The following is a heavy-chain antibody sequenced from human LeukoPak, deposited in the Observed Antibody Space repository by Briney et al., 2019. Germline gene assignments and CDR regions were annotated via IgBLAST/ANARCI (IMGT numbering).Heavy chain of an antibody. V-gene: IGHV3-7*01. J-gene: IGHJ4*02. CDR1: GFTFSCHW. CDR3: TRDRSRAEDD. D-gene: IGHD1-14*01. CDR2: INQGGSDK. Sequence: GGSLRLSCAASGFTFSCHWMSWVRQAPGKGLEWVANINQGGSDKYYVDSVKGRFTISRDNANNLLYLQTNSLRGEDTAVYYCTRDRSRAEDDWGQGTLVTVSS.